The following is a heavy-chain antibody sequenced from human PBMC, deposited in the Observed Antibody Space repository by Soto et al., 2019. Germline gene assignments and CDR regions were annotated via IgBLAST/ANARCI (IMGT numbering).Heavy chain of an antibody. CDR1: GFTFTSSA. V-gene: IGHV1-58*01. Sequence: SLKVSCNSSGFTFTSSAVQCVRHSLGQRLEWIGWIVVGSGNTNYAQKFQERVTITRDMSTSTAYMELSSLRSEDTAVYYCAAVTHQGDLTGFDYWGQGTLVTVSS. D-gene: IGHD3-9*01. CDR2: IVVGSGNT. J-gene: IGHJ4*02. CDR3: AAVTHQGDLTGFDY.